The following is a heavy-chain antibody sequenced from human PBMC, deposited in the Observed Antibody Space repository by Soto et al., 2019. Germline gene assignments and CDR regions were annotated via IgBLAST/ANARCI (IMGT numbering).Heavy chain of an antibody. V-gene: IGHV3-49*03. Sequence: GGSLRLSCTASGFTFGDYAMSWFRQAPGKGLEWVGFIRSKAYGGTTEYAASVKGGFTISRDDAKSIAYVQMNSLKTEDTAVYYCTRFYDFWSEFDYWGQGTLVTVSS. J-gene: IGHJ4*02. D-gene: IGHD3-3*01. CDR3: TRFYDFWSEFDY. CDR2: IRSKAYGGTT. CDR1: GFTFGDYA.